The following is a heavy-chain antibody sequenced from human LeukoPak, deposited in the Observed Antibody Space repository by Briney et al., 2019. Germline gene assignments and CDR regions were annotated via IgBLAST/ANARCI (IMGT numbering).Heavy chain of an antibody. CDR2: ITGSGDSA. J-gene: IGHJ4*02. CDR3: AKGTTDYDASDPLDF. Sequence: GGSLRLSCAASGFTFSSYGMHWVRQAPGKGLEWVSAITGSGDSAYYSDSVKGRFTISRDQSKSTVYLQMTSLRAEDTAVFYCAKGTTDYDASDPLDFWGLGTLVTVSS. CDR1: GFTFSSYG. V-gene: IGHV3-23*01. D-gene: IGHD3-16*01.